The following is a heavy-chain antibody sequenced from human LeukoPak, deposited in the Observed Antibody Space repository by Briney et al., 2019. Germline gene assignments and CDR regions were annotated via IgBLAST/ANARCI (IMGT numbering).Heavy chain of an antibody. CDR3: ARWLQLAGVFDF. D-gene: IGHD5-24*01. Sequence: ASVKVSCKASGYTFSGHFLHWIRQAPGQRLEWVGWVNPNTGVTNYAQKFQSRVTMTRDTSVSTAYMELTRLTSDDTALYYCARWLQLAGVFDFWGQGSLVTVSS. CDR2: VNPNTGVT. V-gene: IGHV1-2*02. J-gene: IGHJ4*02. CDR1: GYTFSGHF.